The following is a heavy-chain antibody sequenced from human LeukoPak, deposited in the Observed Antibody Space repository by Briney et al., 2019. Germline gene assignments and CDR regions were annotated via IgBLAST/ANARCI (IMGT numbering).Heavy chain of an antibody. CDR2: ITWNSDNI. Sequence: PGGSLRLSCAASGFTFDDYAMHWVRQAPGKGLEWVSGITWNSDNIEYADSVKGRFTISRDNAKNSLYLQMNSLTAEDTGLYYCARDATTAVGWVYMDVWGKGTTVTISS. V-gene: IGHV3-9*01. CDR3: ARDATTAVGWVYMDV. D-gene: IGHD6-13*01. CDR1: GFTFDDYA. J-gene: IGHJ6*03.